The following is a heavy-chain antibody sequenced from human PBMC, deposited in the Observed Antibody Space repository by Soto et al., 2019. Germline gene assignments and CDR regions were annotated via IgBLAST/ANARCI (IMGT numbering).Heavy chain of an antibody. CDR3: ARAGGVYYDFWSGYATPQYYYYGMDV. D-gene: IGHD3-3*01. Sequence: GASVKVSCKASGYTFTSYDINWVRQATGQGLEWMGWMNPNSGNTGYAQKFQGRVTMTRNTSISTAYMELSSLRSEDTAVYYCARAGGVYYDFWSGYATPQYYYYGMDVWGQGTTVTVSS. V-gene: IGHV1-8*01. CDR2: MNPNSGNT. J-gene: IGHJ6*02. CDR1: GYTFTSYD.